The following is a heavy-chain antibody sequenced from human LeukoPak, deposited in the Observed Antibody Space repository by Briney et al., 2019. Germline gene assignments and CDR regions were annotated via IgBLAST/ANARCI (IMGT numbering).Heavy chain of an antibody. CDR1: GFTFSSHW. CDR2: INKDGSEQ. CDR3: TRGGATSSWYWFF. Sequence: PGGSLRLPCATSGFTFSSHWMTWVRQAPGKGPEWVASINKDGSEQYYVDSVKGRFTISRDNAKNSLSLQVSSLRAEDTAVYYCTRGGATSSWYWFFWGQGTLVTVSS. J-gene: IGHJ4*02. D-gene: IGHD6-13*01. V-gene: IGHV3-7*01.